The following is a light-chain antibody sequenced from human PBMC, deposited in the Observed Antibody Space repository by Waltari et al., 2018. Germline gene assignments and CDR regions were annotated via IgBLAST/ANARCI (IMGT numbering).Light chain of an antibody. Sequence: DTVLTQSPGPLSLSSGERATLSCRASQSVSSNSLAWYQQRPGEAPRLLIYSASSRATGIPARFSGSGSGTDFTLTISRLEPEDSAIYYCQQYGYSLAFGGGTRVEI. CDR1: QSVSSNS. J-gene: IGKJ4*01. CDR2: SAS. CDR3: QQYGYSLA. V-gene: IGKV3-20*01.